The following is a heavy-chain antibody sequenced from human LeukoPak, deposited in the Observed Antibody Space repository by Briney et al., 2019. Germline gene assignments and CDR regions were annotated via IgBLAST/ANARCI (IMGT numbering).Heavy chain of an antibody. Sequence: GASVKVSCKASGYTFTDYYIQWVRQAPGQGLEWMGWINPNSGGTNSAQKLQGRVTMTRDTSVSTAYMELSRLRSDDTAVYYCARDHCTSSGCYEYYYYGVDVWGQGTTVTVSS. CDR1: GYTFTDYY. D-gene: IGHD2-2*01. J-gene: IGHJ6*02. CDR3: ARDHCTSSGCYEYYYYGVDV. CDR2: INPNSGGT. V-gene: IGHV1-2*02.